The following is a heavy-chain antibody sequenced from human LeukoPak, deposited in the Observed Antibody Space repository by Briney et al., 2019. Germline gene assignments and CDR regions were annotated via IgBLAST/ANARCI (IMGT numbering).Heavy chain of an antibody. Sequence: GGSLRLSCAGSGFTFSTYWMSWVRQAPGKGLDWVANIKQDGTDKYYVDSVKGRFTISRDNAKNSLYLQMNSLRAEDTAVYYCARGRYSYGYVGYWGQGTLVTVSS. D-gene: IGHD5-18*01. J-gene: IGHJ4*02. CDR3: ARGRYSYGYVGY. CDR2: IKQDGTDK. CDR1: GFTFSTYW. V-gene: IGHV3-7*04.